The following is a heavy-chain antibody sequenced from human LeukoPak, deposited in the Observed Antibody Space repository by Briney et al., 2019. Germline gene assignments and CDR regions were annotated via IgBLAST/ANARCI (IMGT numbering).Heavy chain of an antibody. CDR3: ARDQDSLVRGVIGY. CDR1: GYNFTSYG. V-gene: IGHV1-18*01. J-gene: IGHJ4*02. D-gene: IGHD3-10*01. Sequence: ASVKVSCKASGYNFTSYGIIWVRQAPGQGLEWMGWIGPYNGNTNYAQNLQGRVTMTTDTSTSTAYMELGSLGSDDTAVYYCARDQDSLVRGVIGYWGQGTLVTVSS. CDR2: IGPYNGNT.